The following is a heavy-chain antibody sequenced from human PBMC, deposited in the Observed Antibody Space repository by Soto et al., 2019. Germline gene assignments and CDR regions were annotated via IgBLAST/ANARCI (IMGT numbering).Heavy chain of an antibody. CDR2: IYNSGST. J-gene: IGHJ4*02. D-gene: IGHD4-4*01. V-gene: IGHV4-31*03. CDR3: ARSYSALYYFDY. CDR1: GGSISSGGYY. Sequence: SETLSLTCTVSGGSISSGGYYWSWIRQHPGKGLEWIGYIYNSGSTYYNPSLKSRVTISVDTSKNQFSLKLSSVTAADTAVYYCARSYSALYYFDYWGQGTLVTVSS.